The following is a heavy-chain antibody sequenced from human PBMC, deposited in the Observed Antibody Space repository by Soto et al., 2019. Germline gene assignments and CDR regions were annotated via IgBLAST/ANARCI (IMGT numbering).Heavy chain of an antibody. CDR2: INPSGGST. V-gene: IGHV1-46*03. CDR1: GYTFISYY. D-gene: IGHD2-2*01. CDR3: ARAEGVLVPAAMFNY. J-gene: IGHJ4*02. Sequence: QVQLVQSGAEVKKPGASVKVSCKASGYTFISYYMHWVRQAPGQGLEWMGIINPSGGSTSYAQKFQGRVTMTRDTSTSTVYMELSSLRSEDTAVYYCARAEGVLVPAAMFNYWGQGTLVTVSS.